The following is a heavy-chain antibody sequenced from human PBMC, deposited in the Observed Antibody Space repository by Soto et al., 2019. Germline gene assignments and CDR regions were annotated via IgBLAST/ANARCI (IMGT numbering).Heavy chain of an antibody. CDR3: ARKDPGTAAGLDC. CDR2: VRTNGGIT. J-gene: IGHJ4*01. D-gene: IGHD6-13*01. CDR1: GFTLSNHV. V-gene: IGHV3-64*01. Sequence: PGGSLRLSCAASGFTLSNHVMHWDRQAPGKGLEYDSGVRTNGGITSYASSVKDRFNFSRDNSMKTLYLQMGSPRVYYLALYDCARKDPGTAAGLDCWGQGTLVTVSS.